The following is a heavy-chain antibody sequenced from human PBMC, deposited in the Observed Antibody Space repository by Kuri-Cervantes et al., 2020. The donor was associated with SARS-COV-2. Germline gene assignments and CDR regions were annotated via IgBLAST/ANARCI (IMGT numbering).Heavy chain of an antibody. J-gene: IGHJ4*02. Sequence: ASVKVSCRSSGYTFTSYYMHWVRQAPGQGLEWMGIINPSGGSTSYAQKFQGRVTMTRDTSTSTVYMELSSLRSEDTAVYYCASTASGSAAPFDYWGQGTLVTVSS. CDR1: GYTFTSYY. D-gene: IGHD2-2*01. CDR3: ASTASGSAAPFDY. V-gene: IGHV1-46*01. CDR2: INPSGGST.